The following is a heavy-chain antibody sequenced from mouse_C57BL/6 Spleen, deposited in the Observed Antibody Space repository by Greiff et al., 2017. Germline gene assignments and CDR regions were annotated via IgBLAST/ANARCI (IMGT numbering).Heavy chain of an antibody. J-gene: IGHJ1*03. CDR1: GYSITSGYY. CDR2: ISYDGSN. V-gene: IGHV3-6*01. Sequence: VQLQQSGPGLVKPSQSLSLTCSVTGYSITSGYYWNWIRQFPGNKLEWMGYISYDGSNNYNPSLKNRISITRDTSKNQFFLKLNSVTTEDTATYYCARAYYWYFDVWGTGTTVTVSS. CDR3: ARAYYWYFDV.